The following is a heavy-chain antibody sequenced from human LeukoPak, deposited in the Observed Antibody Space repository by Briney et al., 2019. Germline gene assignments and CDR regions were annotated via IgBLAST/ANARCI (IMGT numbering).Heavy chain of an antibody. J-gene: IGHJ4*02. CDR2: INPSDSDT. D-gene: IGHD3-9*01. CDR1: GYTFNTYW. Sequence: GESLKISCKGSGYTFNTYWIGWVRQMPGKGLEWMGIINPSDSDTTYSPSFQGQVTISADRSISTAYLQWSSLKASDTAIYYCTRSPDIDILTGYSRYYFDYWGQGTLVTVSS. CDR3: TRSPDIDILTGYSRYYFDY. V-gene: IGHV5-51*01.